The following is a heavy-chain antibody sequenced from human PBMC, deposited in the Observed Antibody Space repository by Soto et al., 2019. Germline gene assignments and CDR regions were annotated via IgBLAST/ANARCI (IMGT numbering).Heavy chain of an antibody. Sequence: QVQLVESGGGVVQPGRSLRLSCEASGFTFRSYAMHWVRQAPGKGLEWVALISFDGSKKQYADSVKGRFTISRDNSKSTLSLQMNSLTMQDTAVYYCARSGSSFPFDPWGQGTLVPVSS. V-gene: IGHV3-30*04. D-gene: IGHD1-26*01. CDR1: GFTFRSYA. CDR2: ISFDGSKK. CDR3: ARSGSSFPFDP. J-gene: IGHJ5*02.